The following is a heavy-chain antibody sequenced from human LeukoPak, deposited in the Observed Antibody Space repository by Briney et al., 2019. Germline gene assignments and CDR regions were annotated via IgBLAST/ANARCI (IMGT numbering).Heavy chain of an antibody. V-gene: IGHV4-30-2*01. CDR2: IYHSGST. Sequence: SETLSLTCTVSGGSISSGGYYWSWIRQPPGKGLEWIGYIYHSGSTYYNPSLKSRVTISVDRSKNQLSLKVTSVTAADTAVYYCARDSDIAAAGIDYWGQGTLVTVSS. D-gene: IGHD6-13*01. CDR3: ARDSDIAAAGIDY. J-gene: IGHJ4*02. CDR1: GGSISSGGYY.